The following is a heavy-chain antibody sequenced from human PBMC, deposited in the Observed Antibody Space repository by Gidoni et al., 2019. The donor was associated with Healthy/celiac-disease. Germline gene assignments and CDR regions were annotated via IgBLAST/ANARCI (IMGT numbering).Heavy chain of an antibody. D-gene: IGHD1-7*01. CDR3: ARIWNYAFDY. CDR2: IGTAGDT. V-gene: IGHV3-13*01. Sequence: EVQLVESGGGLVQPGGSLRLSCAASGFTFSSYDMHWVRQATGKGLAGVSAIGTAGDTYYPGSVKGRFTISRENAKNSLYLQMNSLRAGDTAVYYCARIWNYAFDYWGQGTLVTVSS. J-gene: IGHJ4*02. CDR1: GFTFSSYD.